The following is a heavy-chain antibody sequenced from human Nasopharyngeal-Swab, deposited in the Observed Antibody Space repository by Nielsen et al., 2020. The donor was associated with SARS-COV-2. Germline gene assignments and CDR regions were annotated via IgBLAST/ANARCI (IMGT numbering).Heavy chain of an antibody. V-gene: IGHV4-59*12. D-gene: IGHD2-21*02. CDR3: ARAPRNFVVVSAFDY. CDR2: IYYSGGA. Sequence: RQAPGKGLEWIGYIYYSGGANYNLSLKSRVTISVDTSKNQFSLKLSSVTAADTAVYYCARAPRNFVVVSAFDYWGQGTLVTVSS. J-gene: IGHJ4*02.